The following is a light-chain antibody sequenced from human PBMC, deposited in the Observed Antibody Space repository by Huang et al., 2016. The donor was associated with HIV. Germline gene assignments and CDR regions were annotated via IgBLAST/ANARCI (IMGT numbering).Light chain of an antibody. J-gene: IGKJ5*01. CDR1: QSVTNN. Sequence: EIVMTQSPATLSVSPGERVTLSCRASQSVTNNLAWYQQKPGQAPRLLIYGASSRATDFPARFSGSGSGTEFTITISSLQSEDFGVYYCQQYHYWPPVTFGQGTRLEIK. CDR3: QQYHYWPPVT. CDR2: GAS. V-gene: IGKV3D-15*01.